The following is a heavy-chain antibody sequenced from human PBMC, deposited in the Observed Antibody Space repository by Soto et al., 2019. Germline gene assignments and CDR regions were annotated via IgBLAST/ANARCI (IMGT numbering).Heavy chain of an antibody. J-gene: IGHJ4*02. D-gene: IGHD2-8*01. V-gene: IGHV3-9*01. Sequence: GGSLRLSCAASGFNFDDYAMHWVRQAPGKGLEWVSGISWNDGRIDYADSVKGRFTISRDNANKFLYLQMNSLRAEDTALYYCAKSRTYTNGPDYWGQGTLVTVSS. CDR1: GFNFDDYA. CDR3: AKSRTYTNGPDY. CDR2: ISWNDGRI.